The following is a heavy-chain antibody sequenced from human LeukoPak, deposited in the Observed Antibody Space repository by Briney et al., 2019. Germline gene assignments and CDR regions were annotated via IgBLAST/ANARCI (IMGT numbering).Heavy chain of an antibody. J-gene: IGHJ4*02. V-gene: IGHV1-69*05. CDR1: GGTFSSYA. CDR2: IIPIFGTA. D-gene: IGHD7-27*01. Sequence: ALVKVSCKASGGTFSSYAISWVRQAPGQGLEWMGGIIPIFGTANYAQKFQGRVTITTDESTSTAYMELSSLRSEDTAVYYCARDRGNWGYDYWGQGTLVTVSS. CDR3: ARDRGNWGYDY.